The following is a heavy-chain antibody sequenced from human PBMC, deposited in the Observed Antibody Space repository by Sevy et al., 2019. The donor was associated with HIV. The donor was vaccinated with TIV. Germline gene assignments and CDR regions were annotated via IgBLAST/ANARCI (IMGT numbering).Heavy chain of an antibody. Sequence: GGSLRLSCATSGFIFSNYAMHWIRQAPGKGLEWVAVIWYDGTDKYYADSVQGRFTISRDNSKITLYLQSNSLRVEDTAVYYCARYWGRDGHSIDYWGQGTLVTVSS. CDR3: ARYWGRDGHSIDY. J-gene: IGHJ4*02. D-gene: IGHD3-16*01. CDR2: IWYDGTDK. CDR1: GFIFSNYA. V-gene: IGHV3-33*01.